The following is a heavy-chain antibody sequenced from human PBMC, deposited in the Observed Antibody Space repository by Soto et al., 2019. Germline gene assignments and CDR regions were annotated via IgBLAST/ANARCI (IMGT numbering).Heavy chain of an antibody. V-gene: IGHV1-2*02. Sequence: ASVKVSCKASGYTFTGYYVHWVRQAPGQGLEWMGWINPNSGDTYLAQRFQGRVTMNRDTSIGTAYMELRGLTSDDTAEYYCAKGGAIVAAGTRVYLYNAMDVWGPGTTVTVSS. CDR1: GYTFTGYY. D-gene: IGHD1-26*01. CDR2: INPNSGDT. J-gene: IGHJ6*02. CDR3: AKGGAIVAAGTRVYLYNAMDV.